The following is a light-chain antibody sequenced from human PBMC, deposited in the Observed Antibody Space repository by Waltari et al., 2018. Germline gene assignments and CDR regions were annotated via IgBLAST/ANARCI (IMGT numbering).Light chain of an antibody. V-gene: IGKV3-15*01. CDR2: GAA. CDR1: QSVSSN. CDR3: QQYNNWPQT. Sequence: EIVMTQSPATMSVSPGERATLSCRASQSVSSNLAWHQQKPGQAPRLLLSGAATRATVNPDRFSGSGSGTEFTLTISSMQSEDFAVYYCQQYNNWPQTFGQGTKLEIK. J-gene: IGKJ2*01.